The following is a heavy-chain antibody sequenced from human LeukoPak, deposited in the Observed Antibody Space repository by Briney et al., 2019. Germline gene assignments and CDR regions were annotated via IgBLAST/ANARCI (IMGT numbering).Heavy chain of an antibody. D-gene: IGHD3-22*01. V-gene: IGHV4-34*01. CDR1: GGSFSGYY. CDR2: INHSGST. Sequence: PSETLSLTCAVYGGSFSGYYWSWIRQPPGKGLEWIGEINHSGSTNYNPSLKSRVTISVDTSKNQFSLKLSSVTAADTAVYYCARYSSGYSYYYYYMDVWGKGTTVTVSS. CDR3: ARYSSGYSYYYYYMDV. J-gene: IGHJ6*03.